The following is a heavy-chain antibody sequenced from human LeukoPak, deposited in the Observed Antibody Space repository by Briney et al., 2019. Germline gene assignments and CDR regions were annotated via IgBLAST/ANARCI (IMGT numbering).Heavy chain of an antibody. V-gene: IGHV1-2*02. Sequence: ASVNVSCKASGYTFTGYYMHWVRQAPGQGLEWMGWINPNSGGTNYAQKFQGRITMTRDTSISTAYMELSRLRSDDTAVYYCARETSSWLHDAFDIWGQGTMVTVSS. J-gene: IGHJ3*02. CDR2: INPNSGGT. D-gene: IGHD6-13*01. CDR1: GYTFTGYY. CDR3: ARETSSWLHDAFDI.